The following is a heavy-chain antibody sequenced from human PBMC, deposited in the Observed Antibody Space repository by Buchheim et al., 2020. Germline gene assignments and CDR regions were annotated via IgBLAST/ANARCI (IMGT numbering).Heavy chain of an antibody. CDR2: IIGSGSRT. CDR3: AKGGYCSSSDCYRAYYYYNMDA. CDR1: GFTFNNYA. D-gene: IGHD2-2*01. V-gene: IGHV3-23*01. Sequence: EVQLLESGGGLVQPGGSLRLSCAASGFTFNNYAMNWVRQVPGKGLEWVSGIIGSGSRTYYADSVTGRLTISRDNSKGTLYLQMNSLRAEDTAVYYCAKGGYCSSSDCYRAYYYYNMDAWGQGTT. J-gene: IGHJ6*02.